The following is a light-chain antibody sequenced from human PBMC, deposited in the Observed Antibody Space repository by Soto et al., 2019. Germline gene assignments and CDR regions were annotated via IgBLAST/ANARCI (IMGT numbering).Light chain of an antibody. V-gene: IGKV1D-8*03. Sequence: IWMTQSPSLLSASTGDRVTISCPMSHGISSYLSCYQQKPGNAPKLLIYDASSLESGFPSRFSGSGSGTEFTLTISSLQPDYFASYYCQQYNSYWTFGQGTKVDI. J-gene: IGKJ1*01. CDR2: DAS. CDR1: HGISSY. CDR3: QQYNSYWT.